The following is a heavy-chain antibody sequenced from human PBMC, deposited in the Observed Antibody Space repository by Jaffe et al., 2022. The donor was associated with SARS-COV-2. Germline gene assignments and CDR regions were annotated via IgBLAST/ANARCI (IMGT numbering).Heavy chain of an antibody. D-gene: IGHD3-10*01. V-gene: IGHV3-7*01. CDR2: IKGDGSEK. CDR1: GFTFGSFW. J-gene: IGHJ4*02. Sequence: EVQLVESGGGLVQPGGSLRLSCAASGFTFGSFWMSWVRQAPGKGLEWVANIKGDGSEKLYVDSVKGRFTISRDNAKNSLYLQVDSLRAEDTAVYYCARLLDNSGTRWAYWGQGTLVTVSS. CDR3: ARLLDNSGTRWAY.